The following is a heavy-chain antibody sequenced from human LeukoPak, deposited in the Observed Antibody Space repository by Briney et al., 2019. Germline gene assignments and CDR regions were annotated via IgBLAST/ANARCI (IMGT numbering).Heavy chain of an antibody. Sequence: PGGSLRLSCAASGFTFSSYSMNWVRQAPGKGLEWVPSISSSSSYIYYADSVKGRFTISRDNAKNSLYLQMHSLRAEDTAVYYCARDFRYCSGGSCYSGGYFDYWGQGTLVTVSS. D-gene: IGHD2-15*01. J-gene: IGHJ4*02. CDR2: ISSSSSYI. CDR3: ARDFRYCSGGSCYSGGYFDY. V-gene: IGHV3-21*01. CDR1: GFTFSSYS.